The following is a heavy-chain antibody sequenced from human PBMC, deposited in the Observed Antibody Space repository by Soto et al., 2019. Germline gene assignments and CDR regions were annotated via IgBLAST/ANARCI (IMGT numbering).Heavy chain of an antibody. V-gene: IGHV3-21*01. CDR1: GFTFSSYS. Sequence: PGGSLRLSCAASGFTFSSYSMNWARQAPGKGLEWVSSISSSSSYIYYADSVKGRFTISRDNAKNSLYLQMNSLRAEDTAVYYCARPTRHDYGDYHGMDVWGQGTTVTVSS. CDR3: ARPTRHDYGDYHGMDV. J-gene: IGHJ6*02. D-gene: IGHD4-17*01. CDR2: ISSSSSYI.